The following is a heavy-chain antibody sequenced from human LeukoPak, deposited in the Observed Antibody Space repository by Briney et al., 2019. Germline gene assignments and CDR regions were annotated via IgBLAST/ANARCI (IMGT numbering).Heavy chain of an antibody. CDR3: TRRRGGTSSRDY. CDR1: GGSISSGDYY. V-gene: IGHV4-39*01. J-gene: IGHJ4*02. D-gene: IGHD6-13*01. Sequence: PSGTLSLTCTVSGGSISSGDYYWAWIRQPPGQGLEWIGNVQYSGSTYYNPSLKSRVTISLDTSKNQFSLRLSSVTAADTSMYYCTRRRGGTSSRDYWGQGTLVTVSS. CDR2: VQYSGST.